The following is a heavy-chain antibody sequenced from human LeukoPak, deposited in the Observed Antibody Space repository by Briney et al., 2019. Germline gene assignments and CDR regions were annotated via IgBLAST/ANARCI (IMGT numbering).Heavy chain of an antibody. CDR1: GFTFSSYA. CDR2: ISGSGGST. D-gene: IGHD5-24*01. CDR3: AKGVEMATIPIDY. Sequence: GGSLRLSCAASGFTFSSYAMSWVRQAPGKGLEWVSAISGSGGSTCYADSVKGRFTISRDNSKNTLYLQMNSLRAEDTAVYYCAKGVEMATIPIDYWGQGTLVTVSS. V-gene: IGHV3-23*01. J-gene: IGHJ4*02.